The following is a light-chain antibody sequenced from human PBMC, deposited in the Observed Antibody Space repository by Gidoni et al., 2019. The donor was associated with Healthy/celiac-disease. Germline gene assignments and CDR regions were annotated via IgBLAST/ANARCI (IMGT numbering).Light chain of an antibody. Sequence: DIQMIQSPSSLSASVGDRVTITCRASQSSSSYLNWYQQKPGKAPKLLIYAASSLQSGVPSRFSGSGSWTDFTLTISSLQPEDFATYNWQQSYSTLWTFGQGTKVEIK. CDR2: AAS. CDR3: QQSYSTLWT. V-gene: IGKV1-39*01. CDR1: QSSSSY. J-gene: IGKJ1*01.